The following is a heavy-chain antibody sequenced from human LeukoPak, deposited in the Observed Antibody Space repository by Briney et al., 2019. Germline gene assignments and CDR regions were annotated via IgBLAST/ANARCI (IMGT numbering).Heavy chain of an antibody. V-gene: IGHV5-51*01. Sequence: GESLKISCKGSGYTFTSYWIGWVRQMPGKGLEWMGIIYPGDSDTRYSPSFQGQVTISADKSISTAYLQWSSLQASDTAMYYCARRLCSSSCYMDYWGQGTLVTVSS. J-gene: IGHJ4*02. CDR2: IYPGDSDT. CDR3: ARRLCSSSCYMDY. D-gene: IGHD2-2*02. CDR1: GYTFTSYW.